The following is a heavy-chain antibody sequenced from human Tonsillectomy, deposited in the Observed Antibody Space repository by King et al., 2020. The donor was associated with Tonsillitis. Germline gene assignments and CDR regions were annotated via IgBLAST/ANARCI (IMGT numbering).Heavy chain of an antibody. Sequence: VQLQQSGPGLVKPSQTLSLTCAISGDSVSSNSAAWNWIRQSPSRGLEWLGRTYYRSKWYNDYAVSVKSRIIINPDTSKNQFSLQLNSVTPEDTAVYYCARDSVQLERRGTYGMDVWGQGTTVTVSS. V-gene: IGHV6-1*01. CDR1: GDSVSSNSAA. D-gene: IGHD1-1*01. CDR3: ARDSVQLERRGTYGMDV. CDR2: TYYRSKWYN. J-gene: IGHJ6*02.